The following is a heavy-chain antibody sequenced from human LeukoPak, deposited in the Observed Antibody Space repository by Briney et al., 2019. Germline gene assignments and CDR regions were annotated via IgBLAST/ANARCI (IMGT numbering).Heavy chain of an antibody. CDR3: ANSDFWSGYYSPPYYFDY. D-gene: IGHD3-3*01. V-gene: IGHV3-23*01. CDR1: GFTFSSYA. Sequence: GGSLRLSCAASGFTFSSYAMSWLRQAPGKGLEWVSAISGSGGSTYYADSVKGRFTISRDNSKNTLYLQMNSLRAEDTAVYYCANSDFWSGYYSPPYYFDYWGQGTLVTVSS. J-gene: IGHJ4*02. CDR2: ISGSGGST.